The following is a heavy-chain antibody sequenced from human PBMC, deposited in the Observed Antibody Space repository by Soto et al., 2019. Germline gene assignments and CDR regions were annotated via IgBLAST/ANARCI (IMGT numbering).Heavy chain of an antibody. Sequence: PGGSLRLSCTVSGFNFGNYAMSWVRQAPGKGPEWVGFIRSETYGGTPDYAASLRGRFTISRDDSKSIAYLEINSLQTDDTAVYYCTRYYYASSGYYVYWGQGTLVTVSS. CDR2: IRSETYGGTP. CDR3: TRYYYASSGYYVY. J-gene: IGHJ4*02. CDR1: GFNFGNYA. D-gene: IGHD3-22*01. V-gene: IGHV3-49*04.